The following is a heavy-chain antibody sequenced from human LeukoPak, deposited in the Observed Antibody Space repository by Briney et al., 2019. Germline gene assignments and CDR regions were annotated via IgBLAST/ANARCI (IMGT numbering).Heavy chain of an antibody. Sequence: SETLSLTCTVSGGSISSYYWSWIRQPPGKGLEWIGYIYYSGSTNYNPSLKSRVTISVDTSKNQFSLKLSSVTAADTAVYYCARGAYSSSWFDYWGQGTLVTVSS. V-gene: IGHV4-59*01. CDR2: IYYSGST. D-gene: IGHD6-13*01. CDR3: ARGAYSSSWFDY. CDR1: GGSISSYY. J-gene: IGHJ4*02.